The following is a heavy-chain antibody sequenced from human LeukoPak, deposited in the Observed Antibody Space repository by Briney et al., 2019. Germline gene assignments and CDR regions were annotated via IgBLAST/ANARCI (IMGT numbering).Heavy chain of an antibody. V-gene: IGHV3-21*01. CDR3: ARVGGMIVGPVDY. CDR2: ISSSSSYI. CDR1: GFTFSSYS. J-gene: IGHJ4*02. D-gene: IGHD3-22*01. Sequence: GGSLRLSCAASGFTFSSYSMNWVHQAPGKGLEWVSSISSSSSYIYYADSVKGRFTISRDNAKNSLYLQMNSLRAEDTAVYYCARVGGMIVGPVDYWGQGTLVTVSS.